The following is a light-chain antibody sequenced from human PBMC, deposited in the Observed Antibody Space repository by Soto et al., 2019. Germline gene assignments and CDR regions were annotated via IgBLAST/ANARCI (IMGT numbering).Light chain of an antibody. CDR2: GDS. Sequence: SPGTLALSPGERATLSCTASQTVSSYLTWYQQRPGQAPRLLISGDSRRATGIPDRFSGSGSGTDFTLTISRLEPEDFALYYWQQYGTPPITFGQGTRLEIK. V-gene: IGKV3-20*01. CDR3: QQYGTPPIT. J-gene: IGKJ5*01. CDR1: QTVSSY.